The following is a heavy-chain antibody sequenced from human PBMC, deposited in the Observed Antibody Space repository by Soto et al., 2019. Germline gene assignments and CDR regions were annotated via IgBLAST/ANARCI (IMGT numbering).Heavy chain of an antibody. Sequence: SVKVSCKASGGTFRSYAISWVRQAPGQGLEWMGGIIPIFGTANYAQKFQGRVTITADKSTSTAYMELSSLRSEDTAVYYCAREGWGLRTPSYGMDVWGQGTTVTVSS. D-gene: IGHD5-12*01. J-gene: IGHJ6*02. CDR2: IIPIFGTA. CDR3: AREGWGLRTPSYGMDV. V-gene: IGHV1-69*06. CDR1: GGTFRSYA.